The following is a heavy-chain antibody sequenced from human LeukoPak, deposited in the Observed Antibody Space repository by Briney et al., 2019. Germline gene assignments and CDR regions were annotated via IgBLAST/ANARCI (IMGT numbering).Heavy chain of an antibody. J-gene: IGHJ3*02. V-gene: IGHV4-59*01. CDR1: GGSISSYY. CDR2: IYYSGST. Sequence: SETLSLTCTVSGGSISSYYWSWLRQPPGKGLAWIGYIYYSGSTNYNPSLTSRVTISVDTSKNQFSLKLSSVTAADTAVYYCAREERDQDSFDIRGQGTMVTVSS. CDR3: AREERDQDSFDI. D-gene: IGHD5-24*01.